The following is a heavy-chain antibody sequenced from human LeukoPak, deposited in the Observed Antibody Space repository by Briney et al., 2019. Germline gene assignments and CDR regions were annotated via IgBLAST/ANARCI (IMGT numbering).Heavy chain of an antibody. CDR1: GYTFTSYD. CDR3: ARGPPESRSSDY. CDR2: MNPKSGNT. V-gene: IGHV1-8*01. J-gene: IGHJ4*02. D-gene: IGHD6-13*01. Sequence: EASVTVSCKASGYTFTSYDINWVRQALGQGLEWMGWMNPKSGNTGFAQKFQGRVTMTRNTSISTAYMEVTSLRSEDTAVYYCARGPPESRSSDYWGQGTLVTVSS.